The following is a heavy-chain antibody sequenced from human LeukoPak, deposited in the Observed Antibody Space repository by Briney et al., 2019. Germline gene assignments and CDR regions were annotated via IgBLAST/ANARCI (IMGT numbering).Heavy chain of an antibody. J-gene: IGHJ6*02. CDR3: AREASGVVITYYYYGMDV. CDR1: GYTFTGYY. V-gene: IGHV1-2*02. D-gene: IGHD3-3*01. CDR2: INPNSGGT. Sequence: ASVKVSCKASGYTFTGYYMHWVRQAPGQGLEWMGWINPNSGGTNYAQKFQGRVTMTRDTSISTAYMELSRLRSDDTAVYYCAREASGVVITYYYYGMDVWGQGTTVTVSS.